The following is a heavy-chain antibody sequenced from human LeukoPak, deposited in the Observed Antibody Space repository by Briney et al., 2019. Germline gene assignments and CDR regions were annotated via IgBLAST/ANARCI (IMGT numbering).Heavy chain of an antibody. J-gene: IGHJ5*02. CDR1: GGSISDYY. Sequence: SETLSLTCTVSGGSISDYYWNWMRQPPGKGLEWIGYIYYSGRTNYNPSLKSRVSISVDTSKNQFSLKLSSVTAADTAVYYCARDSISGHIGVSWGQGTLVTVSS. V-gene: IGHV4-59*12. CDR2: IYYSGRT. CDR3: ARDSISGHIGVS. D-gene: IGHD5-12*01.